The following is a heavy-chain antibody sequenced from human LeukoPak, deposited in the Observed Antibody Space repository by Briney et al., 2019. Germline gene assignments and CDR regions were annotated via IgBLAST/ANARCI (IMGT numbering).Heavy chain of an antibody. CDR3: AKFSYGDYVA. J-gene: IGHJ5*02. D-gene: IGHD4-17*01. Sequence: GGSLRLSCAASGFTFSSFAMHWVRQAPGRGLEWVAFIRYDETRTYYADSVKGRFTISRDNSKNTLYLQMNSLRAEDTAVYYCAKFSYGDYVAWGQGTLVIVSS. CDR1: GFTFSSFA. CDR2: IRYDETRT. V-gene: IGHV3-30*02.